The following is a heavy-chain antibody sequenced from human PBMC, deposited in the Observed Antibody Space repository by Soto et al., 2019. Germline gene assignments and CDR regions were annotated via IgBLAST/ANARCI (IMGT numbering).Heavy chain of an antibody. D-gene: IGHD3-3*01. Sequence: GESLKISCKRFGNSFTSPWIGWVRQMPGKGLEWMGIIYPGDSDTRYSPSFQGQVTISADKSTSTAYLQWSSLKASDTAMYYCAGREEYYDFWSGYYGAWGQGTLVTVSS. V-gene: IGHV5-51*01. J-gene: IGHJ5*02. CDR1: GNSFTSPW. CDR3: AGREEYYDFWSGYYGA. CDR2: IYPGDSDT.